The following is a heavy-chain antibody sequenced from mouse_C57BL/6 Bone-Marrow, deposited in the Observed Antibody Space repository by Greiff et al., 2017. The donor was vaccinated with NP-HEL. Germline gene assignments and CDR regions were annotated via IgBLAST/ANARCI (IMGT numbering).Heavy chain of an antibody. V-gene: IGHV1-18*01. J-gene: IGHJ3*01. Sequence: VQLQQSGPELVKPGASVKIPCKASGYTFTDYNMDWVKQSHGKSLEWIGDINPNNGGTIYNQKFKGKATLTVDKSSSTAYMELRSLTSEDTAVYYCARRLLLGFAYWGQGTLVTVSA. D-gene: IGHD1-1*01. CDR3: ARRLLLGFAY. CDR1: GYTFTDYN. CDR2: INPNNGGT.